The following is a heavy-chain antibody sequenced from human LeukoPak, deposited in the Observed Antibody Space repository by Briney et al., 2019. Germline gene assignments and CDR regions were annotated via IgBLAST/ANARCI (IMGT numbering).Heavy chain of an antibody. CDR3: ARTGLRFDY. D-gene: IGHD5-12*01. CDR1: GGSISSGSYY. J-gene: IGHJ4*02. Sequence: SETLSLTCTVSGGSISSGSYYWSWIRQPAGKGLEWIGRIYTSGSTNYNPSLKSRVTISVDTSKNQFSLKLSSVTAADTAVYYCARTGLRFDYWGQGTLVTVPS. V-gene: IGHV4-61*02. CDR2: IYTSGST.